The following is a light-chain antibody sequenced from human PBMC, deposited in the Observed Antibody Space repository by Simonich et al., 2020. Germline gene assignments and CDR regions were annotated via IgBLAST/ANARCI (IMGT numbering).Light chain of an antibody. V-gene: IGLV2-23*01. J-gene: IGLJ3*02. CDR3: CSYAGSSTLV. CDR2: EGR. Sequence: QSALTQPASVSGSPGQSITISCTGTSSDVGSYNLVSWYQKHPGKAPKLMIYEGRKRPSGVSNRFSGSKSGNTASLTISGLQAEDEADYYCCSYAGSSTLVFGGGTKLTVL. CDR1: SSDVGSYNL.